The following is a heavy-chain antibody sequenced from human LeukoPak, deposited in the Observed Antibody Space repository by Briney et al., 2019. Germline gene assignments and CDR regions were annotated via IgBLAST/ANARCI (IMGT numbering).Heavy chain of an antibody. CDR2: FDPEDGET. CDR1: GYIFTGYY. J-gene: IGHJ4*02. CDR3: ATGDCTNGVCYYFDY. D-gene: IGHD2-8*01. V-gene: IGHV1-24*01. Sequence: ASVKDSCKASGYIFTGYYMHWVRQAPGQGLEWMGGFDPEDGETIYAQKFQGRVTMTEDTSTDTAYMELSSLRSEDTAVYYCATGDCTNGVCYYFDYWGQGTLVTVSS.